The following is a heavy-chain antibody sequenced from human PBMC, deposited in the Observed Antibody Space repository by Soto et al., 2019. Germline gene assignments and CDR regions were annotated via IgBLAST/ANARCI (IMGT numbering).Heavy chain of an antibody. J-gene: IGHJ4*02. CDR3: ARDGSYCSGGSCWPGLFYY. V-gene: IGHV1-46*03. Sequence: ASVKVSCKASGYTFTSYYMHWVRQAPGQGLEWMGIINPSGGSTSYAQKFQGRVTMTRDTSTSTVYMELSSLRSEDTAVYYCARDGSYCSGGSCWPGLFYYWGQGTLVPVSS. CDR2: INPSGGST. CDR1: GYTFTSYY. D-gene: IGHD2-15*01.